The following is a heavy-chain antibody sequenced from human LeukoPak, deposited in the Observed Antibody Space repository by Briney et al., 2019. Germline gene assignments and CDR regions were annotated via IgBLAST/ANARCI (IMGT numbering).Heavy chain of an antibody. V-gene: IGHV3-23*01. CDR3: AKDRNLWFGELLLDY. D-gene: IGHD3-10*01. Sequence: GTLRLSCAASGFTFSSYGMSWVRQAPGKGLEWVSAISGSGGSTYYADSVKGRFTISRDNSKNTLYLQMNSLRAEDTAVYYCAKDRNLWFGELLLDYWGQGTLVTVSS. CDR2: ISGSGGST. J-gene: IGHJ4*02. CDR1: GFTFSSYG.